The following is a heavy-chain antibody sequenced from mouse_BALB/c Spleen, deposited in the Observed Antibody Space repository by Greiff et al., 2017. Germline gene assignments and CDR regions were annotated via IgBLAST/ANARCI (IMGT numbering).Heavy chain of an antibody. J-gene: IGHJ3*01. CDR3: ARDYYGSSYWFAY. D-gene: IGHD1-1*01. Sequence: VQLQESGPELVKPGASVKTSCKASGYTFTSYYIHWVKQRPGQGLEWIGWIYPGDGSTKYNEKFKGKTTLTADKSSSTAYMLLSSLTSEDSAIYFCARDYYGSSYWFAYWGQGTLVTVSA. CDR1: GYTFTSYY. V-gene: IGHV1S56*01. CDR2: IYPGDGST.